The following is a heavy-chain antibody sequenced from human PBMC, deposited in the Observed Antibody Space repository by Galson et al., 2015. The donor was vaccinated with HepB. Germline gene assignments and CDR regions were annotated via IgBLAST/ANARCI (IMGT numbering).Heavy chain of an antibody. CDR1: GYTFTGYY. J-gene: IGHJ6*02. D-gene: IGHD3-10*01. Sequence: SVKVSCKASGYTFTGYYMHWVRQAPGQGLEWMGWINPNSGGTNYAQKFQGWVTMTRDTSISTAYMELSRLRSDDTAVYYCARDAAKVLLWFGELSSSHYYYYGIDVWGQGTTVTVSS. V-gene: IGHV1-2*04. CDR3: ARDAAKVLLWFGELSSSHYYYYGIDV. CDR2: INPNSGGT.